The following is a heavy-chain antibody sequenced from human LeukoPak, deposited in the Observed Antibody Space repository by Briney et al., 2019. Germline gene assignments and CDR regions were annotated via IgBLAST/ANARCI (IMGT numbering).Heavy chain of an antibody. D-gene: IGHD3-10*01. J-gene: IGHJ6*02. Sequence: GGSLRLSCAASGFTFDDYAMHWVRQAPGKGLEWVSGISWNTDSIGYADSVKGRFTISRDNAKNSLYLQMNSLGAEDTALYYCAKDISGSGSPPFTSMSLVGMDVWGQGTTVTVSS. V-gene: IGHV3-9*01. CDR1: GFTFDDYA. CDR2: ISWNTDSI. CDR3: AKDISGSGSPPFTSMSLVGMDV.